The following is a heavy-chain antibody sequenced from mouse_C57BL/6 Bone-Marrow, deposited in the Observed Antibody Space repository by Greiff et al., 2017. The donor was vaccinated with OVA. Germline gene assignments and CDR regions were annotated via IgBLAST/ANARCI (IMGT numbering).Heavy chain of an antibody. CDR2: ISDGGSYT. J-gene: IGHJ4*01. Sequence: EVQLVESGGGLVKPGGSLKLSCAASGFTFSSYAMSWVRQTPEKRLEWVATISDGGSYTYYPDNVKGRFTISRDNAKNNLYLQMSHLKSEDTAMYYCARALLLGYAMDYWGQGTSVTVSS. CDR1: GFTFSSYA. V-gene: IGHV5-4*01. D-gene: IGHD1-1*01. CDR3: ARALLLGYAMDY.